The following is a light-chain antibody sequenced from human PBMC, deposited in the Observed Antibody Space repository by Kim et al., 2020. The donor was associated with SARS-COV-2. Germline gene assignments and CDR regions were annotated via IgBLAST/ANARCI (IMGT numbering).Light chain of an antibody. CDR1: NIGSKS. V-gene: IGLV3-21*04. CDR3: QVWDSTRHRHV. CDR2: YAS. Sequence: SYELTQPPSVSVAPGKTARITCGGNNIGSKSVHWYQQKPGQAPVLVIYYASDRPSGIPERFSGSNSGNTATLTISRVEAGDEADYYCQVWDSTRHRHVFG. J-gene: IGLJ2*01.